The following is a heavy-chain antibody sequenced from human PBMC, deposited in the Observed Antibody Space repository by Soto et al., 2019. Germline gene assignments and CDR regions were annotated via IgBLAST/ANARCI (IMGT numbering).Heavy chain of an antibody. CDR1: GASIASDHW. Sequence: SETLSLTCAVSGASIASDHWWTWIRQPPGKGLEWIAEVRHTGSTEYSPSLRSRVTISVDKSKNQISLKVSSVTAADTAVYYCTRRPYRSTSGGIDYWGQGTMVTVSS. D-gene: IGHD2-15*01. CDR2: VRHTGST. V-gene: IGHV4-4*02. CDR3: TRRPYRSTSGGIDY. J-gene: IGHJ4*02.